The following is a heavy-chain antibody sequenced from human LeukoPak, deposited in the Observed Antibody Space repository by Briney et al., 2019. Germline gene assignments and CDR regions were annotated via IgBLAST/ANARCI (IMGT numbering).Heavy chain of an antibody. CDR3: AKEGRVAADTGDYLDY. Sequence: GGSLRLSCAASGFTFSSYAMSWVRQAPGKGLEGVSGISGSGDTTKYADSVKGRFTISRGNSKNTLYLQMNSLRADDTAVYYCAKEGRVAADTGDYLDYWGKGTLVTVSS. V-gene: IGHV3-23*01. CDR2: ISGSGDTT. J-gene: IGHJ4*02. CDR1: GFTFSSYA. D-gene: IGHD6-13*01.